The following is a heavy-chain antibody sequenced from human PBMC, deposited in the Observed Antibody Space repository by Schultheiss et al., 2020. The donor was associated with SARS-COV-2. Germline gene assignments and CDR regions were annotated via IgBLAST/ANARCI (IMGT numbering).Heavy chain of an antibody. CDR1: GGSVSSGSYY. CDR3: ARAPDYGGNPFAY. CDR2: IYHSGST. D-gene: IGHD4-23*01. J-gene: IGHJ4*02. V-gene: IGHV4-39*07. Sequence: SETLSLTCTVSGGSVSSGSYYWGWIRQPPGKGLEWIGSIYHSGSTYYNPSLKSRVTISVDTSKNQFSLKLSSVTAADTAVYYCARAPDYGGNPFAYWGQGTLVTVSS.